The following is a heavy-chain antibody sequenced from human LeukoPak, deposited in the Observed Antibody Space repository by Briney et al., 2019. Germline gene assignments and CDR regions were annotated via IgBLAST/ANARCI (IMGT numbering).Heavy chain of an antibody. Sequence: GGSLRLSCAASGFTFNTYSMTWVRQAPGKGLEWVSSISWTSDYIYYADSVKGRFTISRDNAKNSLYLQMNSLRAEDTAVYYCARRQQLSYYYYGMDVWGQGTTVTVSS. CDR3: ARRQQLSYYYYGMDV. V-gene: IGHV3-21*04. J-gene: IGHJ6*02. CDR2: ISWTSDYI. D-gene: IGHD6-13*01. CDR1: GFTFNTYS.